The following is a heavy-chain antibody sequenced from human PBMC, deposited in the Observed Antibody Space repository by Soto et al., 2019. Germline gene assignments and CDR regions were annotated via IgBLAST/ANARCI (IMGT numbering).Heavy chain of an antibody. Sequence: EVQLVESGGGLVKPGGSLRLSCAASGFPFSSYSMNWVRQAPGKGLEWVSSISSSSYIYYADSLQGRFTISRDNAKNSLYLQMNSLRAEDTAVYYCAKEVTSGSYSHYYYGLDVWGQGTMVTVSS. CDR3: AKEVTSGSYSHYYYGLDV. V-gene: IGHV3-21*04. J-gene: IGHJ6*02. CDR2: ISSSSYI. D-gene: IGHD1-26*01. CDR1: GFPFSSYS.